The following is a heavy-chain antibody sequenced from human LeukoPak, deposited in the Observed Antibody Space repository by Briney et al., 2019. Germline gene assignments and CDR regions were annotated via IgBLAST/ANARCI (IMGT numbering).Heavy chain of an antibody. D-gene: IGHD3-9*01. J-gene: IGHJ3*02. Sequence: PSETLSLTCTVSGGSISSYYWSWIRQPPGRGLEWIGYISYSGSTNYNPSLKSRVTISTDTSKNQFSLKLRSVTAADTAIYYCARQGYDILTGYIDAFDIWGQGTMVTASS. CDR2: ISYSGST. V-gene: IGHV4-59*08. CDR1: GGSISSYY. CDR3: ARQGYDILTGYIDAFDI.